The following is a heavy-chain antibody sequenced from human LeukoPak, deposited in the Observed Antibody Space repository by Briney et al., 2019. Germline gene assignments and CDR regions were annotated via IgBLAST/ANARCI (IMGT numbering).Heavy chain of an antibody. J-gene: IGHJ4*02. CDR3: ARAPEGYSSGWYRY. CDR1: GFTVSSNY. V-gene: IGHV3-53*01. CDR2: IYIGGST. D-gene: IGHD6-19*01. Sequence: GGSLRLSRAASGFTVSSNYMSWVRQAPGKGLEWVSIIYIGGSTYYADSVKGRFTISRDNSKNTLYLQMNSLRAEDTAVYYCARAPEGYSSGWYRYWGQGTLVTVSS.